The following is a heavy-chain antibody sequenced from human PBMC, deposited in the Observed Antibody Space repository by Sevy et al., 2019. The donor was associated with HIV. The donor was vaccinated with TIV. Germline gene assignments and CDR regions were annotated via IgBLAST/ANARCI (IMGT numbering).Heavy chain of an antibody. CDR1: GLHFSGYA. J-gene: IGHJ4*02. V-gene: IGHV3-33*08. D-gene: IGHD2-2*03. CDR2: IWNDGRNR. Sequence: GGSLRLSCAVSGLHFSGYAMHWVRQAPGKGLEWVAVIWNDGRNRYYADSVKGRFTISRDNSRKILYLQMNSLGSEDTGVYYCACDMDVGVTSFDYWGQGTLVTVSS. CDR3: ACDMDVGVTSFDY.